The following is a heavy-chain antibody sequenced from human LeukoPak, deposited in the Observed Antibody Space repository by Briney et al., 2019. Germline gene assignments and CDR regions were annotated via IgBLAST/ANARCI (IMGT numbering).Heavy chain of an antibody. Sequence: PGGSLRLSCAASGFTFSDYWMKWVRQAPGQGLGWVASIKEDGSDKNYVDSVKGRFSISRDNAKNSLYLQMNSQITEDTAVYYWAKGGHGNFDYWGQGTLVTVS. CDR2: IKEDGSDK. CDR3: AKGGHGNFDY. J-gene: IGHJ4*02. CDR1: GFTFSDYW. D-gene: IGHD5-12*01. V-gene: IGHV3-7*01.